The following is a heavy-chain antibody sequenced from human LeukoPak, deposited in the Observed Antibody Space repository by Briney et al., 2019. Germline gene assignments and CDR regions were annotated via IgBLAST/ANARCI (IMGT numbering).Heavy chain of an antibody. CDR1: GFTFSSYE. V-gene: IGHV3-48*03. D-gene: IGHD1-14*01. CDR2: ISSSGSTI. J-gene: IGHJ4*02. Sequence: GGSLRLSCAASGFTFSSYEMNWVRQAPGKGLEWVSYISSSGSTIYYADSVKGRFTISRDNAKNSLYLQMNSLRAEDTAVYYCARDGNRGISLDYWGQGTLVTVSS. CDR3: ARDGNRGISLDY.